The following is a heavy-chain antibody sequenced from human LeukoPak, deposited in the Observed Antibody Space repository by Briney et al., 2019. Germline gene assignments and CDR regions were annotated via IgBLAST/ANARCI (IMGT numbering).Heavy chain of an antibody. D-gene: IGHD3-16*02. Sequence: GGSLRLSCAASGFTFSSYAMHWVRQAPGKGLEWVAVISYDGSNKYYADSVKGRFTISRDNSKNTLYLQMNSLRAEDTAVYYCARDMEVLLSSRNFDYWGQGTLVTVSS. CDR1: GFTFSSYA. J-gene: IGHJ4*02. V-gene: IGHV3-30*04. CDR2: ISYDGSNK. CDR3: ARDMEVLLSSRNFDY.